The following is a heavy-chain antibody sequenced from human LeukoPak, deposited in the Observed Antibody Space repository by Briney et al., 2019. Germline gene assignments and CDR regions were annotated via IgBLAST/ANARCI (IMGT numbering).Heavy chain of an antibody. CDR2: ISAYNGNT. Sequence: ASVKASCKASGYTFTSYGISWVRQAPGQGLEWMGWISAYNGNTNYAQKLQGRVTMTTDTSTSTAYIELRSLRSDDTAVYYCARHHIGEEPYFDYWGQGTLVAVSS. CDR3: ARHHIGEEPYFDY. CDR1: GYTFTSYG. V-gene: IGHV1-18*01. J-gene: IGHJ4*02. D-gene: IGHD5-12*01.